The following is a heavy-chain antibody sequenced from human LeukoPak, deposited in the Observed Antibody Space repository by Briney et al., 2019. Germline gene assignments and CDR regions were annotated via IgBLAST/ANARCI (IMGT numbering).Heavy chain of an antibody. D-gene: IGHD3-10*01. J-gene: IGHJ5*02. CDR2: IVVGSGNT. V-gene: IGHV1-58*02. CDR3: AADLYGSGSYVWFDP. Sequence: ASVKVSCKASGFTFTSSAKQWVRQARGQRLEWIGWIVVGSGNTNYAQKFQERVTITRDMSTSTAYMELSSLRSEDTAVYYCAADLYGSGSYVWFDPWGQGTLVTVSS. CDR1: GFTFTSSA.